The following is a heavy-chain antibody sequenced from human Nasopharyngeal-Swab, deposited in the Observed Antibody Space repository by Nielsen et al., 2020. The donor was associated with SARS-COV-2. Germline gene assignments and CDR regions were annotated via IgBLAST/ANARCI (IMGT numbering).Heavy chain of an antibody. CDR3: VRRDYDYIWGSYDY. CDR1: GFTFSSYA. CDR2: ISSNGGST. J-gene: IGHJ4*02. V-gene: IGHV3-64D*06. D-gene: IGHD3-16*01. Sequence: GESLKISCSASGFTFSSYAMHWVRQAPGKGLEYVSAISSNGGSTYYADSVKGIFTISRDNSKNTLYLQMSSLRAEDTAVYYCVRRDYDYIWGSYDYWGQGTLVTVSS.